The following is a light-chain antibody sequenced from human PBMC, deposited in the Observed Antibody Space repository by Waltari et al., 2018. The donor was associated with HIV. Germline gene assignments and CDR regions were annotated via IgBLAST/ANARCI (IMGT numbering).Light chain of an antibody. V-gene: IGKV1-8*01. CDR1: QAISTF. CDR2: AAS. Sequence: AIRMTQSPSSFSASTGDRVTITCRASQAISTFLTGYQQKPGKAPKVLIYAASTLQSGVPARFNGSGSRTYFTLTISYLQSEDFATYYCQHYYSYPPWTFGQGTKGDIK. J-gene: IGKJ1*01. CDR3: QHYYSYPPWT.